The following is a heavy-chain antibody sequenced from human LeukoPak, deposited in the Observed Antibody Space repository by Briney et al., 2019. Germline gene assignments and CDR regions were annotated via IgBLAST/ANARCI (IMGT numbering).Heavy chain of an antibody. CDR2: MNPNSGNT. D-gene: IGHD7-27*01. V-gene: IGHV1-8*01. CDR1: GYTFTSYD. Sequence: GASVKVSCKASGYTFTSYDVNWFRQATGQGLEWMGWMNPNSGNTGYAQKFQGRVSLTRDTSISTAYMELSSLRSEDTAVYYCAKNIALPGEFASWGQGTLVTVSS. J-gene: IGHJ1*01. CDR3: AKNIALPGEFAS.